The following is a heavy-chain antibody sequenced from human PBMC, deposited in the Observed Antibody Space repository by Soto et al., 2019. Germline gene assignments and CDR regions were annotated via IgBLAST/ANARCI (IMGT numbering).Heavy chain of an antibody. CDR1: GYTFQNYH. CDR2: IHPSGDTK. J-gene: IGHJ4*02. Sequence: QVQLVQSGAEVKEPGASVKVSCKASGYTFQNYHMHWVRQAPGQGLEWMGIIHPSGDTKTYAQRFQGRLAMTRDTSTSTAYMELSSLTSEDTAVYFCAGDLWGSWTVDYWGQGTLVTVSS. V-gene: IGHV1-46*02. CDR3: AGDLWGSWTVDY. D-gene: IGHD3-16*01.